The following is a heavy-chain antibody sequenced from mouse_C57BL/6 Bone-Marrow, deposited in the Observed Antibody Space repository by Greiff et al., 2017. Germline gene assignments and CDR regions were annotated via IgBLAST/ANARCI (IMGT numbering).Heavy chain of an antibody. CDR3: ARSGYYGSSLWSMDY. V-gene: IGHV1-18*01. CDR2: INPNNGGT. D-gene: IGHD1-1*01. J-gene: IGHJ4*01. CDR1: GYTFTDDN. Sequence: EVQLVESGPELVRPGASVKISCKASGYTFTDDNMDWVKQSHGKSLEWIGGINPNNGGTIYNQKFKGKATMTADTSSSTAYLELSSLTSEDTAVYYCARSGYYGSSLWSMDYWGQGTSLTVSS.